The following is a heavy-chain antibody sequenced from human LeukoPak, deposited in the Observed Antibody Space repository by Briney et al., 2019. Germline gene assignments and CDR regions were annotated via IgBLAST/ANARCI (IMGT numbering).Heavy chain of an antibody. V-gene: IGHV3-30-3*01. CDR1: GFTFSSYA. CDR2: ISYDGSNK. CDR3: ARVLVGATTQYYFDY. J-gene: IGHJ4*02. Sequence: PGGSLRLSCAASGFTFSSYAMHWVRQAPGKGLEWVAVISYDGSNKYYADSVKGRFTISRDNSKNTLYLQMNCLRAEDTAVYYCARVLVGATTQYYFDYWGQGTLVTVSS. D-gene: IGHD1-26*01.